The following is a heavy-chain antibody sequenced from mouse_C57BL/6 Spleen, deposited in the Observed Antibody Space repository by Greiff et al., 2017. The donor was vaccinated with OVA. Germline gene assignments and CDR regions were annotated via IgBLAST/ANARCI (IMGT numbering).Heavy chain of an antibody. CDR2: ISSGGDYI. CDR1: GFTFSSYA. CDR3: TRVRHEEITTIAYFDY. J-gene: IGHJ2*01. V-gene: IGHV5-9-1*02. Sequence: EVKLVESGEGLVKPGGSLKLSCAASGFTFSSYAMSWVRQTPEKRLEWVAYISSGGDYIYYADTVKGRFTISRDNARNTLYLQMSSLKSEDTAMYYCTRVRHEEITTIAYFDYWGQGTTLTVSS. D-gene: IGHD1-1*01.